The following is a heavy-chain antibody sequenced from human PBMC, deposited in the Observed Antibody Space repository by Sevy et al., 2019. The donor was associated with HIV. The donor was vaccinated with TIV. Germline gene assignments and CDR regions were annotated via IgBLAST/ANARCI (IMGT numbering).Heavy chain of an antibody. J-gene: IGHJ4*02. Sequence: SETLSLTCAVYGGSFSGFYWTWIRQPPGKGLEWMGEINHIGSTTYNPSLKSRVTISVDTSKNQFSLKLGSVTAADTAVYYCARGQWELYYWGQGIQVTVSS. D-gene: IGHD3-3*01. CDR3: ARGQWELYY. CDR2: INHIGST. V-gene: IGHV4-34*01. CDR1: GGSFSGFY.